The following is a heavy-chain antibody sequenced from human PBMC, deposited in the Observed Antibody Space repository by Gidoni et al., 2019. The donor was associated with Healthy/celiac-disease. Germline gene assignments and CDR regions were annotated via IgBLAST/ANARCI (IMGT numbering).Heavy chain of an antibody. Sequence: EVQLVESGGGLVKPGGSLRLSCAASGFTFSSYSMNWVRQAPGKGLEWVSAISSSSSYIYYADSVKGRFTISRDNAKNSLYLQMNSLRAEDTAVYYCARDYDPWVSIDYWGQGTLVTVSS. D-gene: IGHD3-3*01. CDR1: GFTFSSYS. V-gene: IGHV3-21*01. CDR2: ISSSSSYI. J-gene: IGHJ4*02. CDR3: ARDYDPWVSIDY.